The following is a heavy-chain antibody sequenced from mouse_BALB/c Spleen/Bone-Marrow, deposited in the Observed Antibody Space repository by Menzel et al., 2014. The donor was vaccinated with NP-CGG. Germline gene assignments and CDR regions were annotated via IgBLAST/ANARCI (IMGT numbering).Heavy chain of an antibody. CDR2: ISSGSSTI. CDR1: GFTFSSFG. J-gene: IGHJ2*01. D-gene: IGHD4-1*01. CDR3: ARGGNWEDFDY. V-gene: IGHV5-17*02. Sequence: EVQGVESGGGLVQPGGSRKLSCAASGFTFSSFGMHWVRQAPERGLEWVAYISSGSSTIFYADTVKGRFTISRDNPKNTLFLQMTSLRPEDTAMYYCARGGNWEDFDYWGQGTTLTVSS.